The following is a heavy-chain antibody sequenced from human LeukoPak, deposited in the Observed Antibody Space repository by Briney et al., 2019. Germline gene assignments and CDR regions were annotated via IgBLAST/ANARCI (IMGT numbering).Heavy chain of an antibody. Sequence: GGSLRLSCAASGFTFSRSAMEWVRQAPGKGLEWVSSISGSSDYIYYADSVKGRFTISRDNTKNSVSLQMNSLRAEDTAVYYCARLYCNGGSCYGKYYFDYWGQGALVTASS. V-gene: IGHV3-21*01. J-gene: IGHJ4*02. CDR2: ISGSSDYI. D-gene: IGHD2-15*01. CDR1: GFTFSRSA. CDR3: ARLYCNGGSCYGKYYFDY.